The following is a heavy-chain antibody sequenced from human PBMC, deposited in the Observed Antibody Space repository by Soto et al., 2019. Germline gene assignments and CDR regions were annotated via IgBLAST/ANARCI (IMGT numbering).Heavy chain of an antibody. Sequence: PSVTLSLACTVTGGAIGSYYWSWIRQPPGKGLEWIGYIYYSGSTNYNPSLKSRVTISVDTSKNQFSLKLNSMTAADTAVYYCARHNYGSGSTYFDYWGLGTLVSVS. V-gene: IGHV4-59*08. D-gene: IGHD3-10*01. J-gene: IGHJ4*02. CDR1: GGAIGSYY. CDR3: ARHNYGSGSTYFDY. CDR2: IYYSGST.